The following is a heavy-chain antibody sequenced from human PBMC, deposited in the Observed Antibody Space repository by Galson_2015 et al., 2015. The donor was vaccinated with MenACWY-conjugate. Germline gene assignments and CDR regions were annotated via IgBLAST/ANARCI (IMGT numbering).Heavy chain of an antibody. V-gene: IGHV3-74*01. D-gene: IGHD2-8*02. J-gene: IGHJ5*02. CDR1: GFTFSTYW. CDR2: VNSDGRST. CDR3: ARAYFTGTSSAGSFDP. Sequence: SLRLSCAASGFTFSTYWMHWVRQAPGKGLVWASRVNSDGRSTSYADSVKGRFSISRDNAKNTLYLQMNSLRAEDTAVYYCARAYFTGTSSAGSFDPWGQGTLVTVSS.